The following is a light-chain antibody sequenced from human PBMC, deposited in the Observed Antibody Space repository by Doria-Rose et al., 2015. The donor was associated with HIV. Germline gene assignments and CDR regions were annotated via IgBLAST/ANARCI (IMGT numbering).Light chain of an antibody. CDR1: QSFSSTY. J-gene: IGKJ1*01. V-gene: IGKV3-20*01. Sequence: TQSPGTLSLSPGERATLSCRASQSFSSTYLAWYQQKPGQAPSLLIYDGSTRATGIPDRFSASGSGTDFTLTINRLEPEDFALYYCHQYVTSWTFGQGTKVE. CDR2: DGS. CDR3: HQYVTSWT.